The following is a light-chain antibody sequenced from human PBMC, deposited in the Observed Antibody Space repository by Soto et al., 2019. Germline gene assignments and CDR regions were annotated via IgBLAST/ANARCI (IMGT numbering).Light chain of an antibody. J-gene: IGLJ3*02. V-gene: IGLV1-44*01. CDR2: NNN. CDR3: AAWDDSLNGM. Sequence: QSVLTQPPSASGTPGQRVTISCSGSGSNIGSNTVNWYQQLPGTAPKLLIYNNNQRPSGVPDRFSGSKSGTSASLAISGLQSEDEADYYCAAWDDSLNGMFGGGTKLTVL. CDR1: GSNIGSNT.